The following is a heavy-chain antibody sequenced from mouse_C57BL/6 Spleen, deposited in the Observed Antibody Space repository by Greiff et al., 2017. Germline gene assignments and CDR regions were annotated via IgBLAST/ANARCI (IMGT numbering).Heavy chain of an antibody. V-gene: IGHV5-2*01. CDR3: ARLSTGTLGAMDY. Sequence: EVKVVESGGGLVQPGESLKLSCESNEYEFPSHDMSWVRKTPEKRLELVAAINSDGGSTYYPDTMERRFIISRDNSKTTLYLQMSSLRSEDTALYYCARLSTGTLGAMDYWGQGTSVTVSS. J-gene: IGHJ4*01. CDR1: EYEFPSHD. D-gene: IGHD4-1*01. CDR2: INSDGGST.